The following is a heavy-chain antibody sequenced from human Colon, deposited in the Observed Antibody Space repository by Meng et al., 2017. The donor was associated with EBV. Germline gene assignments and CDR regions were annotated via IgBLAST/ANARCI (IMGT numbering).Heavy chain of an antibody. D-gene: IGHD2-2*01. CDR1: GFSLSTMEVG. J-gene: IGHJ5*02. V-gene: IGHV2-5*02. CDR3: ALFTRSWFDP. Sequence: HITVRESGPTLRNPTQTLTLPCTFSGFSLSTMEVGVGWIRQPPGKALEWLAVIYWDDDKRYSPSLKSRLTITKDTSKNQVVLTLTNMDPVDTATYYCALFTRSWFDPWGQGTLVTVSS. CDR2: IYWDDDK.